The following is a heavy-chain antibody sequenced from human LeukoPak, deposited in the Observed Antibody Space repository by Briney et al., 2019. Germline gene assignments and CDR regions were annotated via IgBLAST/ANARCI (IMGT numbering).Heavy chain of an antibody. CDR3: ARVKGSSSSRD. CDR1: GGSFSGYY. CDR2: INHSGST. Sequence: PSETLSLTCAVYGGSFSGYYWSWIRQPPGKGLEWIGEINHSGSTNFNPSLKSRVTISVDTSKNQFSLKLSSVTAADTAVYYCARVKGSSSSRDWGQGTLVTVSS. V-gene: IGHV4-34*01. J-gene: IGHJ4*02. D-gene: IGHD6-13*01.